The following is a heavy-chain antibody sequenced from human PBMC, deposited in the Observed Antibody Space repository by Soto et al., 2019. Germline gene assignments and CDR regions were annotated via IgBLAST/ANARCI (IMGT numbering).Heavy chain of an antibody. J-gene: IGHJ6*02. Sequence: VGSLRLSCAASGFTFSDYYMSWIRQAPGKGLEWVSYISSSSSYTNYADSVKGRFTISRDNSKNSLYLQMNSLRAEDTAVYYCARLYYDILTGYFYGMDVWGQGTTVTVSS. V-gene: IGHV3-11*06. CDR1: GFTFSDYY. CDR3: ARLYYDILTGYFYGMDV. D-gene: IGHD3-9*01. CDR2: ISSSSSYT.